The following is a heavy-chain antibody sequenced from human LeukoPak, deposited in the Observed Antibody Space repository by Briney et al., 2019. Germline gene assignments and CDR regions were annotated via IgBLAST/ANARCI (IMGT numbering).Heavy chain of an antibody. J-gene: IGHJ3*02. CDR1: GFTFSSYS. Sequence: GRSLRLSCAASGFTFSSYSMDWVSQAPGKGLEWVSYISSSSSTIYYADSVKGRFTISRDNAKNSLYLQMNSLRAEDTAVYYCARDGIADGFDIWGQGTMVTVSS. D-gene: IGHD1-14*01. V-gene: IGHV3-48*04. CDR2: ISSSSSTI. CDR3: ARDGIADGFDI.